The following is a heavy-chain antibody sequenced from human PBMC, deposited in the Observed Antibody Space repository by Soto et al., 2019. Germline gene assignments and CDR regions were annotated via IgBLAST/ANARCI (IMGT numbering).Heavy chain of an antibody. CDR3: ARVFFRLFAFDS. CDR1: GYTFTTYG. CDR2: ISAYNGNT. D-gene: IGHD3-22*01. J-gene: IGHJ3*02. V-gene: IGHV1-18*01. Sequence: QVQLVQSGGEVKKPGASVKVSCKASGYTFTTYGISWVRQAPGQGLEWMGWISAYNGNTSYAQKLQGRVTMTTDPSTSTAYLELRSLRSDDTAVYYCARVFFRLFAFDSWGQGTMVTVSS.